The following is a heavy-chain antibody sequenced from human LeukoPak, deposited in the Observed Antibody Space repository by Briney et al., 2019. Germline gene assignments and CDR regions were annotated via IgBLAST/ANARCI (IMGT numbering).Heavy chain of an antibody. CDR1: GFTFGSYG. Sequence: GGSLRLSCAASGFTFGSYGMHWVRQASGKGLEWVTFIRSDGSNKYYADSVKGRFTISRDNSKNTLYLQMNSLRAEDTAVYYCAKEGIATSPAFDIWGQGTMVTVSS. D-gene: IGHD6-13*01. CDR3: AKEGIATSPAFDI. CDR2: IRSDGSNK. J-gene: IGHJ3*02. V-gene: IGHV3-30*02.